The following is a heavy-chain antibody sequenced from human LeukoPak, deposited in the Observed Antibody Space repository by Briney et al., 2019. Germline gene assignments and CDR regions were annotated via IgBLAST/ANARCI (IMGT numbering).Heavy chain of an antibody. CDR2: INPSGGDT. CDR1: GYIPSSYN. V-gene: IGHV1-46*01. CDR3: ARTYCAEDCSIRYFDY. D-gene: IGHD2-21*02. J-gene: IGHJ4*02. Sequence: ASVKVSCKASGYIPSSYNMHWVRQAPGQGLEWVGIINPSGGDTKYAQKFQGRVTLTRDKSTSTVYMELRSLTSDDTAVYYCARTYCAEDCSIRYFDYWGQGTLVTVSS.